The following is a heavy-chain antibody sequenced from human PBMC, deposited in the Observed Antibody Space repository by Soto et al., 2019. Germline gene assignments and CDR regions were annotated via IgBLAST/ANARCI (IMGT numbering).Heavy chain of an antibody. J-gene: IGHJ5*02. D-gene: IGHD2-21*02. CDR3: AKCVVLLTTSGGWCNWFDT. V-gene: IGHV3-23*01. Sequence: GSLRLSCTASEFTFSNYAMSWVRQAPGKGLEWVSGISADGAGTYYAASVKGRFTISRNNSNNTLYVQVDRLIAEDTAVYYCAKCVVLLTTSGGWCNWFDTWGQGTLVTVSS. CDR1: EFTFSNYA. CDR2: ISADGAGT.